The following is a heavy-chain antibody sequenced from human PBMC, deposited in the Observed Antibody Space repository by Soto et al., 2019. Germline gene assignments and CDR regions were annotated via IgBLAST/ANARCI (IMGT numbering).Heavy chain of an antibody. Sequence: SETLSITCSLSGATIGDYSWNWIRQPPGKGLEWIAYILYRGETNYNPSHSLWSRVTISTDTSNNQVSLTLTSVTAADTAVYYCARGSNSNFEGPIVWGQGTLGTVSS. CDR1: GATIGDYS. D-gene: IGHD4-4*01. J-gene: IGHJ4*02. CDR2: ILYRGET. V-gene: IGHV4-59*13. CDR3: ARGSNSNFEGPIV.